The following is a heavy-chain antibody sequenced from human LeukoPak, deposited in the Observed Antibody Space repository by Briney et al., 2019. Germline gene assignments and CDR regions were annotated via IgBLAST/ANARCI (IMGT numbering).Heavy chain of an antibody. Sequence: PGGSLRLSCAASGFTFSSYAMNWVRQAPGKGLEWVSAISGSGGGTYYADSVKGRFTISRDNSKNTLYLQMNSLRAEDTAVYYCAKAPGYSSSWPQRGGFDYWGQGTLVTVSS. D-gene: IGHD6-13*01. V-gene: IGHV3-23*01. CDR2: ISGSGGGT. CDR3: AKAPGYSSSWPQRGGFDY. J-gene: IGHJ4*02. CDR1: GFTFSSYA.